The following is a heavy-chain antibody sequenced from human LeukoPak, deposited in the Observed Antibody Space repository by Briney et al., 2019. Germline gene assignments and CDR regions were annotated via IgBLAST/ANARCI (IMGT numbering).Heavy chain of an antibody. CDR1: GGSISSCGYY. J-gene: IGHJ4*02. V-gene: IGHV4-31*03. CDR3: ARVPKTYGSGSYYPY. CDR2: ICYSGST. Sequence: TLSLTCTVSGGSISSCGYYWSWIRPHPGKGLAWIGYICYSGSTYYNTALKRRVTISVDTSKNQFSLKLSSVTAADTAVYYCARVPKTYGSGSYYPYCGQGTLVTVSS. D-gene: IGHD3-10*01.